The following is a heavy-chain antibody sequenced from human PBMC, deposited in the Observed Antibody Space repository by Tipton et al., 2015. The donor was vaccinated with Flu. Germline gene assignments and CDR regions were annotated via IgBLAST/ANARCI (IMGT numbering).Heavy chain of an antibody. CDR1: GDSISTTIYY. Sequence: TLSLTCTVSGDSISTTIYYWGWVRQPPGKGLEWIGSIYYSGTTYYNPSLKSRVTISADSSKNEFSLTLASLTAADTAVYYCARDLWNDRRAYYYYGVDVWGQGTTVTVSS. CDR2: IYYSGTT. V-gene: IGHV4-39*07. CDR3: ARDLWNDRRAYYYYGVDV. J-gene: IGHJ6*02. D-gene: IGHD1-1*01.